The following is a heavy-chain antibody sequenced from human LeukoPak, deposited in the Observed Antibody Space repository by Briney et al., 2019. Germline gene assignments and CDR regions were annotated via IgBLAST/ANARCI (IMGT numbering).Heavy chain of an antibody. CDR1: GGPISRYY. Sequence: PSEPLSLPCTVSGGPISRYYESCIRQPPGKGLEWIGHIYYSGSTNYIPSLKSRVTISVDPSKNQFSLKLSSVTAADTAVYYCARHGRYSYGYGAWYYYYYMDVWGKGTTVTFSS. CDR2: IYYSGST. V-gene: IGHV4-59*01. J-gene: IGHJ6*03. D-gene: IGHD5-18*01. CDR3: ARHGRYSYGYGAWYYYYYMDV.